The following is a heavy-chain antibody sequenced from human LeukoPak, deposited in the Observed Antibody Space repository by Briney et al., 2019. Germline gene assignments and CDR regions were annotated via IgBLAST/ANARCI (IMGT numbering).Heavy chain of an antibody. Sequence: SETLSLTCSVSGGSISSDYWNWIRQPPGKGLEWIGNIYNSGSTNYNPSLKSRVTISVDTSKHQFSLMVSSVTAADTAVYYCARSRFGSGTYCYYGMDVWGQGTTVTVSS. CDR1: GGSISSDY. V-gene: IGHV4-59*01. J-gene: IGHJ6*02. CDR3: ARSRFGSGTYCYYGMDV. D-gene: IGHD3-10*01. CDR2: IYNSGST.